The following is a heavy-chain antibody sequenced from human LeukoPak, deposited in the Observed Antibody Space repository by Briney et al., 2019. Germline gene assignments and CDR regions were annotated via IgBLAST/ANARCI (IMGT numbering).Heavy chain of an antibody. CDR3: ARGVAVVPATHYYFDY. V-gene: IGHV4-39*01. J-gene: IGHJ4*02. CDR2: IYYSGST. Sequence: PSKTLSLTCTVSGSSISSSGYYWGWIRQPPGKGLEWIGSIYYSGSTYYNPSLKSRVTISVDTSKNQFSLKLSSVTAADTAVYYCARGVAVVPATHYYFDYWGQGSLVTVSS. D-gene: IGHD2-2*01. CDR1: GSSISSSGYY.